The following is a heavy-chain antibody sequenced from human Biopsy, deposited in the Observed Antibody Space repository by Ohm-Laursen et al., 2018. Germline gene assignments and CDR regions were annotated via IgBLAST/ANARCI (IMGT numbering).Heavy chain of an antibody. CDR1: RDSISNYY. D-gene: IGHD3-16*01. CDR2: IYYTGST. CDR3: ARDSRGGHLNTTLITGKNLDS. J-gene: IGHJ4*02. Sequence: PGTLSLTCTVSRDSISNYYWTWIRQSPGKGLEWIGYIYYTGSTNYNPSVKSRVTISVDTSKNQFSLKLNSVTAADTAVYFRARDSRGGHLNTTLITGKNLDSWGQGILVTVSS. V-gene: IGHV4-59*01.